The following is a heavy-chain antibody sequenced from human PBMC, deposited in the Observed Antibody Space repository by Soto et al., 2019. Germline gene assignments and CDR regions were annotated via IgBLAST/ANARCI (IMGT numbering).Heavy chain of an antibody. D-gene: IGHD3-22*01. CDR3: ARGYHYYDSSGYDKWDAFDI. CDR1: GFTFSSYW. Sequence: GGSLRLSCAASGFTFSSYWMHWVRQAPGKGLVWVSSISSSSSYIFYADSVKGRFTISRDNAKNSLYLQMNSLRAEDTAVYYCARGYHYYDSSGYDKWDAFDIWGQGTMVTVSS. V-gene: IGHV3-21*01. J-gene: IGHJ3*02. CDR2: ISSSSSYI.